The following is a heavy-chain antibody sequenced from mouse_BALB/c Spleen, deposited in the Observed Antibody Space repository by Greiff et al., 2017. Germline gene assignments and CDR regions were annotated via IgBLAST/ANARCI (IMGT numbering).Heavy chain of an antibody. CDR1: GYTFTSYW. J-gene: IGHJ3*01. CDR2: INPSTGYT. D-gene: IGHD2-10*02. V-gene: IGHV1-7*01. Sequence: QVHVKQSGAELAKPGASVKMSCKASGYTFTSYWMHWVKQRPGQGLEWIGYINPSTGYTEYNQKFKDKATLTADKSSSTAYMQLSSLTSEDSAVYYCARKKYGNYPWFAYWGQGTLVTVSA. CDR3: ARKKYGNYPWFAY.